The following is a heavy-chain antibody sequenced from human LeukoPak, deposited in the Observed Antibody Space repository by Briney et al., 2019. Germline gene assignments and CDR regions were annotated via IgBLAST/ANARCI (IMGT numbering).Heavy chain of an antibody. D-gene: IGHD3-10*01. CDR1: GGSISSYY. J-gene: IGHJ3*02. V-gene: IGHV4-59*01. Sequence: PSETLSLTCTVSGGSISSYYWSWIRQPPGKGLEWIGYIYYSGSTNYNPSLKSRVTISVDTSKNQFSLKLSSVTAADTAVYYCARTMVRGVDAFDIGGQGTMVTVSS. CDR3: ARTMVRGVDAFDI. CDR2: IYYSGST.